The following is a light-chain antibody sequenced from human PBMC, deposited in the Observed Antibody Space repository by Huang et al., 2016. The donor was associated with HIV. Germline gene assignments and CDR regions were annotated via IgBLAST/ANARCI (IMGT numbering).Light chain of an antibody. CDR1: QGLLHINGYTF. Sequence: IVLTQSPLSLPVTPGEPASISCRSSQGLLHINGYTFLDWYLQKPGQSPQLLIHLGFVRASGVPDRFSGSGSATDFTLKISRVEAEDVGVYYCMQALQTPPTFGGGTKVEIK. V-gene: IGKV2-28*01. CDR2: LGF. CDR3: MQALQTPPT. J-gene: IGKJ4*01.